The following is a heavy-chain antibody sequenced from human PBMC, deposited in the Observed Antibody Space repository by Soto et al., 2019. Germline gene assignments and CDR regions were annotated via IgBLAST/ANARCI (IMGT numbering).Heavy chain of an antibody. D-gene: IGHD6-13*01. V-gene: IGHV3-23*01. CDR3: ATSPDGSSWYWYFQH. J-gene: IGHJ1*01. Sequence: GGSLRLSCAASGFTFSSYAMSCVRQAPGKGLEWVSAISGSGGSTYYADSVKGRFTISRDNSKNTLYLQMNSLRAEDTAVYYCATSPDGSSWYWYFQHWGQGTLVTVSS. CDR2: ISGSGGST. CDR1: GFTFSSYA.